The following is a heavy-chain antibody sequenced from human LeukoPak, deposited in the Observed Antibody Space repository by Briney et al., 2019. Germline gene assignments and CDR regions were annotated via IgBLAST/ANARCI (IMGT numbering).Heavy chain of an antibody. CDR1: GGSISSYY. V-gene: IGHV4-59*01. CDR3: ARDNWNYGSSMDV. Sequence: PSETLSHTCTVSGGSISSYYWGWIRQPPGKGLEWIGYIYYSGSTNYNPSLKSRVTISVDTSKSQFSLKLSSVTAADTAVYYCARDNWNYGSSMDVWGQGTTVTVSS. D-gene: IGHD1-7*01. CDR2: IYYSGST. J-gene: IGHJ6*02.